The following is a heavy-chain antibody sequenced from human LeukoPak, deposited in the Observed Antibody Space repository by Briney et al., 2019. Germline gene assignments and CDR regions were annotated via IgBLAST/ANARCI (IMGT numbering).Heavy chain of an antibody. CDR3: ARDPRGYSYGWPDY. J-gene: IGHJ4*02. CDR2: IWYDGSNK. Sequence: GGSLRLSCAASGFTFSSYGMHWVRQAPGKGLEWVAVIWYDGSNKYYADSVKGRFTISRDNSKNTLYLQMNSLRAEDTAVYYCARDPRGYSYGWPDYWGQGTLVTASS. V-gene: IGHV3-33*01. D-gene: IGHD5-18*01. CDR1: GFTFSSYG.